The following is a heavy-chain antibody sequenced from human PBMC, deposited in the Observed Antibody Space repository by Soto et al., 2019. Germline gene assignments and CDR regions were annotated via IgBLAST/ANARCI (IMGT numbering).Heavy chain of an antibody. V-gene: IGHV3-23*01. J-gene: IGHJ5*02. CDR3: ARSRALAIVVVSSAAFDP. Sequence: PGGSLRLSCAASRFTFSNYAMSWVRQAPGKGLEWVSGISSTGGSTYYADSVKGRFTISRDNSKNTLDLQMSSLRAEDTAVYYCARSRALAIVVVSSAAFDPWGQGTLVTVSS. D-gene: IGHD2-2*01. CDR1: RFTFSNYA. CDR2: ISSTGGST.